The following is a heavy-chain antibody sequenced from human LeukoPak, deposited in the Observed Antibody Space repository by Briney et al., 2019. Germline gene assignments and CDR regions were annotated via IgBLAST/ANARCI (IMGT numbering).Heavy chain of an antibody. CDR2: IYYSGST. CDR1: GGSISSGGYY. D-gene: IGHD5-18*01. V-gene: IGHV4-31*03. Sequence: NTSETLSLTCTVSGGSISSGGYYWSWIRQHPGKGLEWIGYIYYSGSTYYNPSLKSRVTISVDTSKNQFSLKLSSVTAADTAVYYCARDNGYSYGVANWFDPWGQGTLVTVSS. J-gene: IGHJ5*02. CDR3: ARDNGYSYGVANWFDP.